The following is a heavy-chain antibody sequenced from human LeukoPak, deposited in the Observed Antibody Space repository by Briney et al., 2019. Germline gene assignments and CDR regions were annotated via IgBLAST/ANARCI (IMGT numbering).Heavy chain of an antibody. Sequence: PGGSLRLSCAASGFTFSSYAMSWVRQAPGEGLEWVSAISGSGGSTYYADSVKGRFTISRDNSKNTLYLQMNSLRAEDTAVYYCAKDQRTKWLLWFGEFRRWGQGTLVTVSS. CDR1: GFTFSSYA. D-gene: IGHD3-10*01. V-gene: IGHV3-23*01. CDR2: ISGSGGST. J-gene: IGHJ4*02. CDR3: AKDQRTKWLLWFGEFRR.